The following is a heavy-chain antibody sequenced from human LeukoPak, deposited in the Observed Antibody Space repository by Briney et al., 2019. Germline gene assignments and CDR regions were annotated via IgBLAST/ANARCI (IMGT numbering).Heavy chain of an antibody. CDR1: GGSFSGYY. CDR2: INHSGST. J-gene: IGHJ4*02. CDR3: ARVEMATISRRRYFDY. Sequence: SETLSLTCAVYGGSFSGYYWSWIRQPPGKGLEWIGEINHSGSTNYNTSLKSRVTISVHTSKNQFSLKLSSVTAADTAVYYCARVEMATISRRRYFDYWRQATLVTDSS. D-gene: IGHD5-24*01. V-gene: IGHV4-34*01.